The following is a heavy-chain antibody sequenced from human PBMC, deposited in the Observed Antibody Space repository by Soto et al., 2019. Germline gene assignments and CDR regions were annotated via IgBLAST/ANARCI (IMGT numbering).Heavy chain of an antibody. J-gene: IGHJ4*02. CDR1: GGSVSSGGFS. V-gene: IGHV4-30-2*01. CDR2: IYPSGST. D-gene: IGHD2-21*01. CDR3: ARGGDYYFDS. Sequence: QLQLQESGSGLVKPSQTLSLTCTVSGGSVSSGGFSWSWIRQPPGKGLEWIGYIYPSGSTYYNPSLKSRVTISLDRSKNQFSLKLTSVPAADSAVYYCARGGDYYFDSWGQGTLFTVSS.